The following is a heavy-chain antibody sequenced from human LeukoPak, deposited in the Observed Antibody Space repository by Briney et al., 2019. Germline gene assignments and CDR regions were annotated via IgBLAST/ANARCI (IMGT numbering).Heavy chain of an antibody. CDR1: GGTFSSYA. CDR2: IIPIFGTA. D-gene: IGHD3-9*01. Sequence: SVKVSCKASGGTFSSYAITWVRQAPGQGLEWMGRIIPIFGTANYAQKFQGRVTITTDESTSTAYMELSSLRPEDTAVYYCAREESYDILTGYYSSYWGQGTLVTVSS. J-gene: IGHJ4*02. CDR3: AREESYDILTGYYSSY. V-gene: IGHV1-69*05.